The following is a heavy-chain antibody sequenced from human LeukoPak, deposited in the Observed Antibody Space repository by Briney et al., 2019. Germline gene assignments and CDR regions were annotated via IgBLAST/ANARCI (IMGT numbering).Heavy chain of an antibody. CDR1: GYTFTGYY. CDR3: ARDPRDYYDSGFDY. D-gene: IGHD3-22*01. CDR2: INPNSGGT. Sequence: ASVKVSCKASGYTFTGYYMHWVRQAPGQGLEWMGWINPNSGGTNYAQKFQGRVTTTRDTSISTAYMELSRLRSDDTAVYYCARDPRDYYDSGFDYWGQGTLVTVSS. V-gene: IGHV1-2*02. J-gene: IGHJ4*02.